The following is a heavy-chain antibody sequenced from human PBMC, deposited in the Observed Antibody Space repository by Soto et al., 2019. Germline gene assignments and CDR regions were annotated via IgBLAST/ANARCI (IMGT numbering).Heavy chain of an antibody. CDR2: ISYDGSNK. Sequence: LVESGGGVVQPGRSLRLSCAASGFTFSSYAMHWVRQAPGKGLEWVAVISYDGSNKYYADSVKGRFTISRDNSKNTLYLQMNSLRAEDTAVYYCARATLWTNFDYWGQGTLVTVSS. V-gene: IGHV3-30-3*01. J-gene: IGHJ4*02. CDR1: GFTFSSYA. D-gene: IGHD5-18*01. CDR3: ARATLWTNFDY.